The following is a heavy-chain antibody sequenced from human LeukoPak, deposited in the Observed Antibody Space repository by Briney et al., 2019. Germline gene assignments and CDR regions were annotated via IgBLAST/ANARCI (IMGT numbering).Heavy chain of an antibody. J-gene: IGHJ4*02. CDR3: AATMIVVVNLYYFDY. V-gene: IGHV1-69*13. CDR1: GGTFSSYA. D-gene: IGHD3-22*01. CDR2: TIPIFGTA. Sequence: ASVKVSCKASGGTFSSYAISWGRQAPGQGLEWMGGTIPIFGTANYAQKFQGRVTITADESTSTAYMELSSLRSEDTAVYYCAATMIVVVNLYYFDYWGQGTLVTVSS.